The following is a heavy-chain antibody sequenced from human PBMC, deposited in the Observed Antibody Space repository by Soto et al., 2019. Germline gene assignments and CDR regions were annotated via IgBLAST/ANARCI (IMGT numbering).Heavy chain of an antibody. CDR3: ARGRGMVRGVIITPPADY. CDR2: ISYDGSNK. D-gene: IGHD3-10*01. CDR1: GFTFSSYG. V-gene: IGHV3-30*03. J-gene: IGHJ4*02. Sequence: QVQLVESGGGVVQPGRSLRLSCAASGFTFSSYGMHWVRQAPGKGLEWVAVISYDGSNKYYADSVKGRFTISRDNSKNTLYLQRNSLRAEDTAVYYCARGRGMVRGVIITPPADYWGQGTLVTVSS.